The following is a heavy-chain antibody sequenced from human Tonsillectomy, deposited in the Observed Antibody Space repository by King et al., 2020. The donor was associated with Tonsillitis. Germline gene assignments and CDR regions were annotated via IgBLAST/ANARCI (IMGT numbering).Heavy chain of an antibody. Sequence: QLQESGPGLVKPSETLSLTCTVSGGSISSSSYYWGWIRQPPGKGLEWIGSIYYSGRTYYNPSLKSRVTISVDTSKNQFSLKLGSVAAADTAVYYCASAHLESCSGYLGGEEGGWFDHWGQGTLVTVSS. CDR1: GGSISSSSYY. D-gene: IGHD6-13*01. J-gene: IGHJ5*02. CDR2: IYYSGRT. V-gene: IGHV4-39*07. CDR3: ASAHLESCSGYLGGEEGGWFDH.